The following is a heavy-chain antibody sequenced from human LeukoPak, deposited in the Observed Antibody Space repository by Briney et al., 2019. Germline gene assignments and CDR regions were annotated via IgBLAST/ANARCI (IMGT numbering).Heavy chain of an antibody. J-gene: IGHJ4*02. CDR2: IYTSGSI. V-gene: IGHV4-4*07. Sequence: SETLSLTCTVSGGSISSYYWSWIRQPAGKGLEWIGRIYTSGSINYNPSLKSRVTMSVDTSKNQFSLKLSSVTAADTAVYYCARSRYFDWPYTQGYFDYWGQGTLVTVSS. CDR3: ARSRYFDWPYTQGYFDY. CDR1: GGSISSYY. D-gene: IGHD3-9*01.